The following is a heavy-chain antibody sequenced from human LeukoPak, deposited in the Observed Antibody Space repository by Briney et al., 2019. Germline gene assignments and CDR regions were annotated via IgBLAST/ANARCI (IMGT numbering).Heavy chain of an antibody. CDR1: GFTFSRNA. V-gene: IGHV3-23*01. Sequence: GGSLKLSCAASGFTFSRNAMSWVRQAPGKGLEWVSGLSDNGLTTYYADSVKGRFTISRDNSKNTLYLQMSSLRAEDTAVYYCAKLPNNCYYYMDVWGKGTTVTVSS. CDR3: AKLPNNCYYYMDV. J-gene: IGHJ6*03. CDR2: LSDNGLTT.